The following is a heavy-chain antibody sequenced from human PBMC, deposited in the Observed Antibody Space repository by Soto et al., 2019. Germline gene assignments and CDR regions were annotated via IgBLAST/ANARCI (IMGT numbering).Heavy chain of an antibody. V-gene: IGHV4-39*01. J-gene: IGHJ4*02. Sequence: PSETLSLTCTVSGGSISSSSYYWGWIRQPPGKGLEWIGSIYYSGSTYYNPSLKSRVTISVDTSKNQFSLKLSSVTAADTAVYYCARRGVFGVVITYRAFDYWGQGTLVTVSS. D-gene: IGHD3-3*01. CDR1: GGSISSSSYY. CDR3: ARRGVFGVVITYRAFDY. CDR2: IYYSGST.